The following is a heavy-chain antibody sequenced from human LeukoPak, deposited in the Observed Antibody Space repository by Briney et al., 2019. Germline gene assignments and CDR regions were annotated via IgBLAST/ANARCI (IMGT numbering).Heavy chain of an antibody. CDR1: GFTFSSYS. CDR2: ISSSSSYI. D-gene: IGHD5-18*01. Sequence: GGSLRLSCAASGFTFSSYSMNWVRQAPGKGLKWVSSISSSSSYIYYADSVKGRFTISRDNAKNSLYLQMNSLRAEDTAVYYCARARYSYGTVDYWGQGTLVTVSS. J-gene: IGHJ4*02. CDR3: ARARYSYGTVDY. V-gene: IGHV3-21*01.